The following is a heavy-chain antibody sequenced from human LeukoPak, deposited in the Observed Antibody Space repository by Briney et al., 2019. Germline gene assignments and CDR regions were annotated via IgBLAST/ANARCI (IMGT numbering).Heavy chain of an antibody. J-gene: IGHJ4*02. V-gene: IGHV3-23*01. CDR3: AKRGITGQGYYFDY. CDR1: GFTFSSYA. Sequence: GGSLRLSCAASGFTFSSYAMSWVRQAPGKGLEWVSAITGSGGDTYYADPVKGRFTISRDNSKNTLYLQMNSLRAEDTAVYYCAKRGITGQGYYFDYWGQGTLVTVSS. CDR2: ITGSGGDT. D-gene: IGHD3-10*01.